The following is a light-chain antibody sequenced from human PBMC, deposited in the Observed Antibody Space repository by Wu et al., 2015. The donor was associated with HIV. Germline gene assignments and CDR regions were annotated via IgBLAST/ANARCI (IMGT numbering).Light chain of an antibody. CDR3: QQYSFSPT. CDR2: GVT. J-gene: IGKJ2*01. CDR1: QSVNTNY. V-gene: IGKV3-20*01. Sequence: EIVLTQSPGTLSLSPGERATLSCRASQSVNTNYLAWYQQKPGQTPRLLIYGVTSRATGIPDRFSGSGSGTDFTLTISRLEPEDFAVYYCQQYSFSPTFGQGTKLEIK.